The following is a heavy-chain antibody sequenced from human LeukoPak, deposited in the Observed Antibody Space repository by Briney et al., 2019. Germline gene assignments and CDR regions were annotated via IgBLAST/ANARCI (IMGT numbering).Heavy chain of an antibody. D-gene: IGHD6-13*01. CDR2: ISSSSSTI. Sequence: GGTLRLSCAASGFTFSSYSMNWVRQAPGKGLEWVSYISSSSSTIYYADSVKGRFTISRDNAKNSLYLQMNSLRAEDTAVYYCARARSSSWYPDAFDIWGQGTMVTVSS. V-gene: IGHV3-48*01. CDR1: GFTFSSYS. J-gene: IGHJ3*02. CDR3: ARARSSSWYPDAFDI.